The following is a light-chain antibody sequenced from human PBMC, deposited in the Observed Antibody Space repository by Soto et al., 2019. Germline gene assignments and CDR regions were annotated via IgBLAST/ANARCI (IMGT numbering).Light chain of an antibody. V-gene: IGLV1-40*01. Sequence: QSVLTQPPSVSGAPGQRVTISCTESSSNIGAGYDVHWYQQFPGTAPKLLIYGNNNRPSGVPDRFSGSKSGTSASLAITGLQAEDEADYYCQSYDTSLSGSGVFGGGTKVTVL. CDR3: QSYDTSLSGSGV. CDR1: SSNIGAGYD. J-gene: IGLJ3*02. CDR2: GNN.